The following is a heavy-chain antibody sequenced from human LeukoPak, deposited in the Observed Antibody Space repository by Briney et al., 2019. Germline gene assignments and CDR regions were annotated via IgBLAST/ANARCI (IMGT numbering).Heavy chain of an antibody. D-gene: IGHD4-17*01. V-gene: IGHV4-30-4*01. J-gene: IGHJ4*02. CDR1: GGSISSGDYY. Sequence: PSQTLSLTCTVSGGSISSGDYYWSWIRQPPGKGLEWIGYIYYSGSTYYNPSLKSRVTISVDTSKNQFSLKLSSVTAADTAVYYCARHRLEHYGDYGRFDYWGQGTLVTVSS. CDR3: ARHRLEHYGDYGRFDY. CDR2: IYYSGST.